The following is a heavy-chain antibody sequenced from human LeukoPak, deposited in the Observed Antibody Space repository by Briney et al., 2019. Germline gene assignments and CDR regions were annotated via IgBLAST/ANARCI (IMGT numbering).Heavy chain of an antibody. Sequence: SVKVSCKPSVGTFSSYAISWVRQAPGQGLEWMGRIIPILGIANYAQKFQGRVTITADKSTSTAYMELSSLRSEDTAVYYCASSSSWYLGYWGEGTLVTVSS. CDR3: ASSSSWYLGY. V-gene: IGHV1-69*04. D-gene: IGHD6-13*01. CDR2: IIPILGIA. CDR1: VGTFSSYA. J-gene: IGHJ4*02.